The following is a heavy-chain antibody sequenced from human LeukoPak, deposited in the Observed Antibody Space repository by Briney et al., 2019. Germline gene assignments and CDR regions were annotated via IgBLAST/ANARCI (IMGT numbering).Heavy chain of an antibody. CDR3: AKFGGKTPYYDFWSGSDDY. CDR2: ISYDGSSK. CDR1: GFTFSSYG. V-gene: IGHV3-30*18. Sequence: GRSLRLSCAVSGFTFSSYGMNWVRQAPGKGLEWVAIISYDGSSKYYADSVKGRFTISRDNSKNTLYLQMNSLRAEDTAVYYCAKFGGKTPYYDFWSGSDDYWGQGTLVTVSS. D-gene: IGHD3-3*01. J-gene: IGHJ4*02.